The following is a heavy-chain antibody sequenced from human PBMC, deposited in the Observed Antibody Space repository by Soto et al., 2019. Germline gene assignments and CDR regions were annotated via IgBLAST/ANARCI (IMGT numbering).Heavy chain of an antibody. J-gene: IGHJ4*02. D-gene: IGHD4-17*01. CDR3: ASVDAGDSLDY. CDR2: IYLSGST. CDR1: GGPINYDFC. V-gene: IGHV4-4*02. Sequence: SETLSLTCAVSGGPINYDFCWTWVRQPPGKGLEWIGEIYLSGSTRYNPSLESRANISVDKYKNQFFLKLKSVTDADTAVYYCASVDAGDSLDYWGQGTLVAGSS.